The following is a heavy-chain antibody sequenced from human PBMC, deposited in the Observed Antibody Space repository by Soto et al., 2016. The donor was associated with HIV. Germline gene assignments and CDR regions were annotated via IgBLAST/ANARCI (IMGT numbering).Heavy chain of an antibody. V-gene: IGHV4-34*01. J-gene: IGHJ4*02. CDR1: GGSFSGHS. Sequence: QVQLQQWGAGLLKPSETLSLTCAVYGGSFSGHSWSWIRQPPGKGLEWIGEINHSGSTNYNPSLKSRVTISVDTSKNQFSLKLNSVTAADTAVYYCATRGTYSSVGHFEYWGQGTLVTVSS. D-gene: IGHD6-19*01. CDR3: ATRGTYSSVGHFEY. CDR2: INHSGST.